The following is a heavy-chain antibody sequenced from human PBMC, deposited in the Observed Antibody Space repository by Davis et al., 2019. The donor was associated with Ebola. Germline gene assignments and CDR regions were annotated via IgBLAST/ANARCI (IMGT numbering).Heavy chain of an antibody. Sequence: GRSLKISCAASGFTFSSYWMSWVRQAPGKGLEWVAVISYDGSNKYYADSVKGRFTISRDNSKNTLYLQMNSLRAEDTAVYYCARATGMDYWGQGTLVTVSS. CDR1: GFTFSSYW. CDR2: ISYDGSNK. J-gene: IGHJ4*02. V-gene: IGHV3-30-3*01. CDR3: ARATGMDY. D-gene: IGHD2-8*02.